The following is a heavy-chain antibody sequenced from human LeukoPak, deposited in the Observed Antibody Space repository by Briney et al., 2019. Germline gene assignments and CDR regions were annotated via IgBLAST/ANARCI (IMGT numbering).Heavy chain of an antibody. CDR1: GFTFSSYW. D-gene: IGHD4-11*01. CDR3: AGADYSNYGNNGMDV. Sequence: GGSLRLSCAASGFTFSSYWMHWVRQAPGMGLVWVSRINSDGTTTCYADSVKGRSTISRDNAKNTVYLLLNSLRADDTAVYYCAGADYSNYGNNGMDVWGQGTTVTVSS. J-gene: IGHJ6*02. CDR2: INSDGTTT. V-gene: IGHV3-74*01.